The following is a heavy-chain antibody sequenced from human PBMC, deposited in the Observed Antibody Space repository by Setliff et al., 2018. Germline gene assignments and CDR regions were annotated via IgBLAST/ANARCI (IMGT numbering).Heavy chain of an antibody. J-gene: IGHJ3*01. CDR2: IITNTGKT. Sequence: WASVKVSCKASGYTFSTYGLHWVRQASGQGPEWMGMIITNTGKTSYAQKFQGRVTMTTDTSTGTGYMELRSLRSDDTAVYFCARFGGSCSSSSCYASDLWGQGTMVTVSS. D-gene: IGHD2-2*01. V-gene: IGHV1-18*01. CDR3: ARFGGSCSSSSCYASDL. CDR1: GYTFSTYG.